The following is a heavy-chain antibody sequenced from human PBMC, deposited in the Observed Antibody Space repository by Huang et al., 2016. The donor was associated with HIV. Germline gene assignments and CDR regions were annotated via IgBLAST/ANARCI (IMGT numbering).Heavy chain of an antibody. CDR2: IYSNGDG. D-gene: IGHD6-25*01. Sequence: QITLRESGPALVKPTQTLTLTCTFSGFSLTTTGVGLGWIRQPPGQALEWLAFIYSNGDGRYSPSLSRRLTITKDTYKDQVVLTMTNMDPVDTATYYCAHSTDASAATFYFDFWGQGTLVAVSS. J-gene: IGHJ4*02. CDR3: AHSTDASAATFYFDF. CDR1: GFSLTTTGVG. V-gene: IGHV2-5*01.